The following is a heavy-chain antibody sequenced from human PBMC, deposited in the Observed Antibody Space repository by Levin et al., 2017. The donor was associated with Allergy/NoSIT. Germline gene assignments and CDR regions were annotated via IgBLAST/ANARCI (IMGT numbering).Heavy chain of an antibody. CDR1: GYTFTSYD. D-gene: IGHD4-11*01. CDR2: MNPNSGNT. Sequence: GASVKVSCKASGYTFTSYDINWVRQATGQGLEWMGWMNPNSGNTGYAQKFQGRVTMTRNTSISTAYMELSSLRSEDTAVYYCARSGTVTTFPLNYYYYYGMDVWGQGTTVTVSS. J-gene: IGHJ6*02. CDR3: ARSGTVTTFPLNYYYYYGMDV. V-gene: IGHV1-8*01.